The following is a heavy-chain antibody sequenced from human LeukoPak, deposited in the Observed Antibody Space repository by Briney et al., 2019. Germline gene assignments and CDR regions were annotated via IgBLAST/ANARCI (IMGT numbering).Heavy chain of an antibody. CDR2: IYTSGST. Sequence: SETLSLTCTVFGGSISSYYWSWIRQPARKGLEWIGRIYTSGSTNYNPSLKSRVTMSVDTSKNQFSLKLSSVTAADTAVYYCARDRAYYDILTGYYPDAFDIWGQGTMVTVSS. CDR3: ARDRAYYDILTGYYPDAFDI. V-gene: IGHV4-4*07. J-gene: IGHJ3*02. D-gene: IGHD3-9*01. CDR1: GGSISSYY.